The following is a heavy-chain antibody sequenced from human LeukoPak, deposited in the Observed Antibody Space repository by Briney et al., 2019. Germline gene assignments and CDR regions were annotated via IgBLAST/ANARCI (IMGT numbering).Heavy chain of an antibody. J-gene: IGHJ6*03. Sequence: SETLSLTCTVSGGSISSYYWSWIRQPPGKGLEWIGYIYYSGSTNYNPSLKSRGTISVDTSKNQFSLKLSSVTAADTAVYYCAREGPGHYYYMDVWGKGTTVTVSS. V-gene: IGHV4-59*01. D-gene: IGHD1-14*01. CDR3: AREGPGHYYYMDV. CDR2: IYYSGST. CDR1: GGSISSYY.